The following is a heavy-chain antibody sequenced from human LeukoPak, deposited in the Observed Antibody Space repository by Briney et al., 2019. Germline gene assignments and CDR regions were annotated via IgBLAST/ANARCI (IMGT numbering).Heavy chain of an antibody. D-gene: IGHD3-10*01. Sequence: ASVKVSCKASGYTFTGYYMHWVRQAPGQGLDWMGWINPNSGGTNYAQKFQGRVTMTRDTSISTAYMELSRLRSDDTAVYYCARGLYYYGSGSYAGGYWGQGTLVTVSS. V-gene: IGHV1-2*02. CDR3: ARGLYYYGSGSYAGGY. CDR2: INPNSGGT. J-gene: IGHJ4*02. CDR1: GYTFTGYY.